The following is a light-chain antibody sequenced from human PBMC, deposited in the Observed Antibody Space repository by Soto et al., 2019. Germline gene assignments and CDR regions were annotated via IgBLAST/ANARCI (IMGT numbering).Light chain of an antibody. Sequence: QSVLTQPPSASGTPGHRVTISCSGSSSNIGSNTIHWYQQLPGPAPKLLIQSDDKLPSWVPDRFSGSKSGTSGSLAISGLQSGDEADCYCAAWDDSLNGFVFGAGTKLTVL. CDR3: AAWDDSLNGFV. V-gene: IGLV1-44*01. CDR2: SDD. J-gene: IGLJ1*01. CDR1: SSNIGSNT.